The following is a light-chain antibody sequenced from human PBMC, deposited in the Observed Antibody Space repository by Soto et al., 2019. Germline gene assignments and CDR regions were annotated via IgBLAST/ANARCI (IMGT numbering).Light chain of an antibody. CDR1: QSVSSY. V-gene: IGKV3-11*01. Sequence: TQSPPTLSASVGDRVTITCRASQSVSSYLAWYQQKPGQAPRLLIHEASNRATGIPARFSGSGSGTDFTLTISSLEPEDFAVYYCQHRNNWLWTFGQGTKVDIK. CDR2: EAS. J-gene: IGKJ1*01. CDR3: QHRNNWLWT.